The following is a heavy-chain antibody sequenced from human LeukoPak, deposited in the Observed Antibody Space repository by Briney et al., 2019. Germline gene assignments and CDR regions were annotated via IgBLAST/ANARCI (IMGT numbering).Heavy chain of an antibody. CDR1: GYSFTNYW. D-gene: IGHD3-22*01. V-gene: IGHV5-51*01. Sequence: GESLKISCKGSGYSFTNYWIGWVRQMLGKGPELMGTNYPGDSDTRYSPSFQGQVPISAVKSFCTAYLQWSSLKASDTAMYYCARNYYDSSGYYYVALGSFDYWGQGTLVTVSS. CDR2: NYPGDSDT. CDR3: ARNYYDSSGYYYVALGSFDY. J-gene: IGHJ4*02.